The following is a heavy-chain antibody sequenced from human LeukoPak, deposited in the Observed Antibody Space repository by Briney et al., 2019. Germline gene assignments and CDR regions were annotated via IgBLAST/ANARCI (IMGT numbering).Heavy chain of an antibody. CDR1: GGSISSGDYY. CDR2: IYYSGST. CDR3: ARPNGYCGGDCYPGAFDI. V-gene: IGHV4-30-4*08. Sequence: SETLSLTCTVSGGSISSGDYYWSWIRQPPGKGLEWIGYIYYSGSTYYNPSLKSRVTISVDTSKNQVSLKLSSVTAADTAVHYCARPNGYCGGDCYPGAFDIWGQGTMVTVSS. J-gene: IGHJ3*02. D-gene: IGHD2-21*01.